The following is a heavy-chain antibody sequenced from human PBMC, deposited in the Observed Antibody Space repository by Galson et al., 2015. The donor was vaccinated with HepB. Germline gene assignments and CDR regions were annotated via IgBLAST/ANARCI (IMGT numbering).Heavy chain of an antibody. D-gene: IGHD6-25*01. CDR3: ARASAYYFDY. J-gene: IGHJ4*02. CDR1: GFTFSDYY. CDR2: ISSSSSYT. V-gene: IGHV3-11*06. Sequence: SLRLSSAASGFTFSDYYMSWIRQAPGKGLEWVSYISSSSSYTNYADSVKGRFTISRDNAKNSLYLQMNSLRAEDTAVYYCARASAYYFDYWGQGTLVTVSS.